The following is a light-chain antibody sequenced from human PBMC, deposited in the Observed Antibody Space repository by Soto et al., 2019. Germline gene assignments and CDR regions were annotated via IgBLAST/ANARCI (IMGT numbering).Light chain of an antibody. CDR2: AAS. CDR1: QGISSY. Sequence: AILMTQSPSSLSASTGDRVTITCGASQGISSYLAWYQQKPGKAPKLLTYAASTLQSGVPSRFSGSGSGTDFPLTISCLQSEDFATYYCQQSYSTPLTFGPGTKVDI. J-gene: IGKJ3*01. CDR3: QQSYSTPLT. V-gene: IGKV1-8*01.